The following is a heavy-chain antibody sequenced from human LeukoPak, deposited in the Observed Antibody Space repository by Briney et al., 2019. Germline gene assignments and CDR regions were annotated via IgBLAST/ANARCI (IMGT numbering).Heavy chain of an antibody. CDR3: AREGSYCSSTSCEEGWFDP. J-gene: IGHJ5*02. Sequence: GASVKVSCKASGYTFTSYYMHWVRQAPGQGLEWMGIINPSGGSTSYAQKFQGRVTMTRDTSTSTVYMELSSLRSEDTAVYYCAREGSYCSSTSCEEGWFDPRGQGTLVTVSS. D-gene: IGHD2-2*01. CDR1: GYTFTSYY. V-gene: IGHV1-46*01. CDR2: INPSGGST.